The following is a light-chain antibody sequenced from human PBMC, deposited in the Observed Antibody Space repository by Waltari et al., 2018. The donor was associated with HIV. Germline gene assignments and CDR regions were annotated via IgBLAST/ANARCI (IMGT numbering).Light chain of an antibody. CDR2: AAS. V-gene: IGKV1-39*01. CDR3: QQSYSTPRT. J-gene: IGKJ1*01. Sequence: DIQMTQSPSSLSASVGDRVTITCRANQSISSYSNWYQQKPGKAPKLLIYAASSLQSGVPSRFSGSGSETDFTLTISSLQPEDFATYYCQQSYSTPRTFGQGTKVEIK. CDR1: QSISSY.